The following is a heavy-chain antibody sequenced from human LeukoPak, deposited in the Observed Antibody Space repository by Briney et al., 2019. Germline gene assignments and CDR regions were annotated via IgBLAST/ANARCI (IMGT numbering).Heavy chain of an antibody. CDR1: GFTVSSNY. V-gene: IGHV3-66*01. J-gene: IGHJ4*02. D-gene: IGHD1-26*01. CDR2: IYSGGST. CDR3: ARGGATRVPFDY. Sequence: GGSLRLSCAASGFTVSSNYMSWVRQAPGRGLEWVSVIYSGGSTYYADSVKGRFTISRDNSKNTLYLQMNSLRAEDTAVYYCARGGATRVPFDYWGQGTLVTVSS.